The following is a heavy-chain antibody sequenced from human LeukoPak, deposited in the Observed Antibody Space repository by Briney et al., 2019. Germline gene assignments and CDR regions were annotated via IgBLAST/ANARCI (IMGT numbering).Heavy chain of an antibody. CDR3: ARDRASTAMAYFDY. D-gene: IGHD5-18*01. CDR2: IIPIFGTA. V-gene: IGHV1-69*05. CDR1: GGTFSSYA. Sequence: SVKVSCKASGGTFSSYAISWVRQAPGQGLEWMGRIIPIFGTANYAQKFQGRVTITTDESTSTVYMELSSLRSEDTAVYYCARDRASTAMAYFDYWGQGTLVTVSS. J-gene: IGHJ4*02.